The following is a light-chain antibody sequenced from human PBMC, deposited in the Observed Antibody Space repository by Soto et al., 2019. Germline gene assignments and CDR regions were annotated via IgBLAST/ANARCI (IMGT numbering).Light chain of an antibody. CDR2: ENI. CDR3: CSYAGNRIFI. J-gene: IGLJ2*01. V-gene: IGLV2-23*01. Sequence: QSVLTQPASVSGSPGQSITISCIGTSSDVGAYDLVSWYQQHPGTAPRLIIYENIRRPSTITSRFSGSKSSNTASLTISGLRAEDEATYHCCSYAGNRIFIFGGGTKVTVL. CDR1: SSDVGAYDL.